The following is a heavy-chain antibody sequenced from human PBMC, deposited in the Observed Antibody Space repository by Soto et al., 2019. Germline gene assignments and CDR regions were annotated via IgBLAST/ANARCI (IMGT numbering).Heavy chain of an antibody. Sequence: GGSLRLSCAASGFTFDDYAMHWVRQAPGKGLEWVSGISWNSGSIGYADSVKGRFTISRDNAKNSLYLQMNSLRAEDTALYYCAKDTIAHYGSGSYGVLGAFDIWGQGTMVTVSS. CDR3: AKDTIAHYGSGSYGVLGAFDI. D-gene: IGHD3-10*01. CDR2: ISWNSGSI. CDR1: GFTFDDYA. V-gene: IGHV3-9*01. J-gene: IGHJ3*02.